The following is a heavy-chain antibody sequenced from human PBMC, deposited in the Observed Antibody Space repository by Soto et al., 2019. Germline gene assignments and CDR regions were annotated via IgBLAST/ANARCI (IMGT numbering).Heavy chain of an antibody. V-gene: IGHV5-51*01. D-gene: IGHD2-21*01. CDR2: IYPANSDT. J-gene: IGHJ4*02. CDR1: GYNFATSS. CDR3: ARQDCGGIACFDY. Sequence: GESLKISCKGSGYNFATSSIGWVRQLPGKGLEWMGIIYPANSDTRYSPSFQGQVTVSADKSISTAYLQWSSLKASDTAIYYCARQDCGGIACFDYWGQGTLVTVSS.